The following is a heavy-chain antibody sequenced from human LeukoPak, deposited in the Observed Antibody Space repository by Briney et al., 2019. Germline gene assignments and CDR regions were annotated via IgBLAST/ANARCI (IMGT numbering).Heavy chain of an antibody. J-gene: IGHJ3*02. CDR3: ARDREARDAFDI. D-gene: IGHD1-26*01. V-gene: IGHV3-48*01. CDR2: ISSSSSTI. Sequence: GGSLRLSCAASGFTFSSYSMNWVRQAPGKGLEWVSYISSSSSTIYYADSVKGRFTISRDNAKKSLYLQMNSLRVEDTAVYYCARDREARDAFDIWGQGTMVTVSS. CDR1: GFTFSSYS.